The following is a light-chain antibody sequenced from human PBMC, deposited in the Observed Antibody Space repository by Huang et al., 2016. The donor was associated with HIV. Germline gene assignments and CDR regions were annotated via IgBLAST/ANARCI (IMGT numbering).Light chain of an antibody. Sequence: EIVLTQSPGTLSLSPGETATCSGRASHRLRDTYIAWYQQRPGQAPRLLIYGASSRATSIPDRFSGRGSGTDFTLTINRLEPQDFAVYFCLQYDRSPLTFGGGTKVEL. CDR3: LQYDRSPLT. J-gene: IGKJ4*01. CDR1: HRLRDTY. CDR2: GAS. V-gene: IGKV3-20*01.